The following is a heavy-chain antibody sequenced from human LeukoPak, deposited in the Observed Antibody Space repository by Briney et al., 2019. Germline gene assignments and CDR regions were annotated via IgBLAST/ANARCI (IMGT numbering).Heavy chain of an antibody. Sequence: GGSLRLSCAASGFTFTNYALHWVRQGPGKGLEGVAVISYDGGNIYYADSVKGRFLISRDNSINTLYLQIYSLKPEDTAVYYCARDRRPTIAVPYYFEHWGQGSLVTVSS. CDR1: GFTFTNYA. V-gene: IGHV3-30*04. D-gene: IGHD6-19*01. CDR3: ARDRRPTIAVPYYFEH. J-gene: IGHJ4*02. CDR2: ISYDGGNI.